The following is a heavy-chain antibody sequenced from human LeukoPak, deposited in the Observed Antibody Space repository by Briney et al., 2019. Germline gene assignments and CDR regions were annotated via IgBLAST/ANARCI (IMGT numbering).Heavy chain of an antibody. V-gene: IGHV3-53*01. Sequence: PGRSLRLSCAASGPTVSDNYMSWVRQAPGKGLEWVSVIYSGGSTFYADSVKGRFTISRDNSKSTLYLQMNSLRPDDTAVYYCARGHSGSYSFDYWGQGTLVTVSS. CDR2: IYSGGST. CDR1: GPTVSDNY. D-gene: IGHD1-26*01. CDR3: ARGHSGSYSFDY. J-gene: IGHJ4*02.